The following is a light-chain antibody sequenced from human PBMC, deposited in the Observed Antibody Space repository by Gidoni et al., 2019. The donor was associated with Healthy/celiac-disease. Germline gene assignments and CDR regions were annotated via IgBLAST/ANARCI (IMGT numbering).Light chain of an antibody. V-gene: IGLV2-11*01. Sequence: QSALTQPRSVSWSPGQSVTIACTGTRSDVGGYNYVSWSQQHPGKAPKLMIYDVSKRPSGVPDRFSGSKSGNTASLTISGLQAEDEADYYCCSYAGSYWVFGGGTKLTVL. CDR3: CSYAGSYWV. J-gene: IGLJ3*02. CDR2: DVS. CDR1: RSDVGGYNY.